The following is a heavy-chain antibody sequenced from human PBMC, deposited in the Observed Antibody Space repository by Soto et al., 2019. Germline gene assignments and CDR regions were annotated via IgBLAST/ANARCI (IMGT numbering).Heavy chain of an antibody. CDR3: ARAMIYYYDSSGYYTD. CDR1: GGSISSGDYY. J-gene: IGHJ4*02. Sequence: QVQLQESGPGLVKPSQTLSLTCTVSGGSISSGDYYWSWIRQPPGKGLEWIGYIYYSGSTYYNPYLKSGVTISVDTSKNQFSLKLSSVTAADTAVYDCARAMIYYYDSSGYYTDWGQGTLVTVSS. D-gene: IGHD3-22*01. V-gene: IGHV4-30-4*01. CDR2: IYYSGST.